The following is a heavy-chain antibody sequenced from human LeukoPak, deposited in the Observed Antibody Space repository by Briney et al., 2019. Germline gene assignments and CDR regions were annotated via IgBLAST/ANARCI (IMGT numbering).Heavy chain of an antibody. J-gene: IGHJ4*02. CDR1: GFTFSYHY. CDR2: ISSSGSDT. Sequence: KTGGSLRLSCAASGFTFSYHYMSWIRQAPGKGLEWVSYISSSGSDTTYSDSVKGRFTISRDNAKNSLYLQMNSLRVEDTAVYYCTRDPVSAATDYWGQGTLVTVSS. V-gene: IGHV3-11*06. CDR3: TRDPVSAATDY. D-gene: IGHD2-2*01.